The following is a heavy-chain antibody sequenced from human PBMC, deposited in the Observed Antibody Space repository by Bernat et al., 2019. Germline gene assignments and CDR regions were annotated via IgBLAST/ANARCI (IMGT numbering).Heavy chain of an antibody. CDR3: TASRYFDWLLFP. CDR1: GFTFSNAW. J-gene: IGHJ4*02. Sequence: EVQLVESGGGLVKPGGSLRLSCAASGFTFSNAWMSWVRQAPGKGLELVGRIKSKTDGGTTDYAAPVKGRFTISRDDSKNTLYLQMNSLKTEDTAVYYCTASRYFDWLLFPWGQGTLVTVSS. CDR2: IKSKTDGGTT. V-gene: IGHV3-15*01. D-gene: IGHD3-9*01.